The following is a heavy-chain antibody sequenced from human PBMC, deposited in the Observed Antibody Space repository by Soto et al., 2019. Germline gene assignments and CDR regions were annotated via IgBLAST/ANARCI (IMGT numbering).Heavy chain of an antibody. CDR1: GFTFSSYA. J-gene: IGHJ6*03. D-gene: IGHD1-7*01. CDR3: AKSRTGTLYLYSMDV. CDR2: ISGSRGST. V-gene: IGHV3-23*01. Sequence: GGSLSLSCAASGFTFSSYAINWVRQAPVKGLEWVSGISGSRGSTYYADCVKGRCTNPRYNTKNTLYLQMNSLRPEDTAVYYCAKSRTGTLYLYSMDVWGKGITVT.